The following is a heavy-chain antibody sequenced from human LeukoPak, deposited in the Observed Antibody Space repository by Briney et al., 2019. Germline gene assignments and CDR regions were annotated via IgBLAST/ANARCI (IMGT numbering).Heavy chain of an antibody. D-gene: IGHD3-22*01. CDR3: ARDLLYYYDSSGYGDWFDP. CDR2: IYHSGST. CDR1: GYSISSGYY. Sequence: PSETLSLTCTVSGYSISSGYYWGWIRQPPGKGLEWIGSIYHSGSTYYNPSLKSRVTISVDTSKNQFSLKLSSVTAADTAVYYCARDLLYYYDSSGYGDWFDPWGQGTLVTVSS. V-gene: IGHV4-38-2*02. J-gene: IGHJ5*02.